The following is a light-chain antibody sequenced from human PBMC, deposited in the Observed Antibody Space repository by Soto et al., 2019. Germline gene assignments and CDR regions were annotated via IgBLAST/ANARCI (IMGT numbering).Light chain of an antibody. CDR3: QQRNVWPPVT. J-gene: IGKJ5*01. Sequence: TQHPATLSLSTGERVPLSPGARPSGTNFLAWYQQKPGQAPRLLIYGAFNRATGIPARFSGSGSGTDFTLTISSLEPEDSAVYYCQQRNVWPPVTFGQGTRLEIK. CDR1: PSGTNF. CDR2: GAF. V-gene: IGKV3-11*01.